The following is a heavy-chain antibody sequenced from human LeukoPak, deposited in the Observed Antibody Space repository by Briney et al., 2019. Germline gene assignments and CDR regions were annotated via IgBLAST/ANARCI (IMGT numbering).Heavy chain of an antibody. J-gene: IGHJ6*03. CDR2: IKQDGSEK. Sequence: GGYLRLSCAASGFPFSSYWMSWVRQAPGKGLEWVANIKQDGSEKYYVDSVKGRFTISRDNAKNSLYLQMNSLRAEDTAVYYCARFRAEDYYYYYMDVWGKGTTVTVSS. CDR3: ARFRAEDYYYYYMDV. CDR1: GFPFSSYW. V-gene: IGHV3-7*01.